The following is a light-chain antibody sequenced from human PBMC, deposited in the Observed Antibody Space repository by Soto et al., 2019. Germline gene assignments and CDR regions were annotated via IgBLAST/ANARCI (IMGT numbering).Light chain of an antibody. CDR1: SSNIGSHY. V-gene: IGLV1-47*01. CDR2: RNN. Sequence: QSVLTQPPSASGTPGQRVTISCSGSSSNIGSHYVYWYQQLPGTAPKLLIYRNNQRPSGVPDRFSGSKSGTSASLAISGLRSEDEADYYCAAWDDSLSGPLYVFGTGTKLTVL. J-gene: IGLJ1*01. CDR3: AAWDDSLSGPLYV.